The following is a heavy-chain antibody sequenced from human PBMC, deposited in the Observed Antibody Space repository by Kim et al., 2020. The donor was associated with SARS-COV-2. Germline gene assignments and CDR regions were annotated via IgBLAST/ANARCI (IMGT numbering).Heavy chain of an antibody. CDR2: INHSENT. CDR1: GGSFSGFY. CDR3: AKDFYDSSGYYSSYDS. J-gene: IGHJ5*01. Sequence: SETLSLTCAVSGGSFSGFYWSWIRQPPGKGLEWIGEINHSENTNYNPSLKSRVTISVDTSKNQFSLRLTSVTAADTAVYYCAKDFYDSSGYYSSYDSWG. D-gene: IGHD3-22*01. V-gene: IGHV4-34*01.